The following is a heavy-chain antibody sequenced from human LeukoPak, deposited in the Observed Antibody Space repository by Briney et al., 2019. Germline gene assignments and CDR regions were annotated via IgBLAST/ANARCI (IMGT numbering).Heavy chain of an antibody. CDR2: IYPGDSDT. Sequence: GESLKISCKGSGYSFTSYWIGWVRQMPGKGLEWMGIIYPGDSDTGYSPSFQGQVTISADKSISTAYLQWSSLKASDTAMYYCARNSPNPKRRGSAFDIWGQGTMVTVSS. D-gene: IGHD2-15*01. CDR1: GYSFTSYW. V-gene: IGHV5-51*01. CDR3: ARNSPNPKRRGSAFDI. J-gene: IGHJ3*02.